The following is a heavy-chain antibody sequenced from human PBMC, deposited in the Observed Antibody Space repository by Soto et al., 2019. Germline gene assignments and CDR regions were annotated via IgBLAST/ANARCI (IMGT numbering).Heavy chain of an antibody. CDR3: AREVPSPYYDFWSGYSNWFDP. D-gene: IGHD3-3*01. CDR2: ISYDGSNK. CDR1: GFTFSSYA. Sequence: GGSLRLSCAASGFTFSSYAMHWVRQAPGKGLEWVAVISYDGSNKYYADSVKGRFTISRDNSKNTLYLQMNSLRAEDTAVYYCAREVPSPYYDFWSGYSNWFDPWGQGTLVTVSS. J-gene: IGHJ5*02. V-gene: IGHV3-30-3*01.